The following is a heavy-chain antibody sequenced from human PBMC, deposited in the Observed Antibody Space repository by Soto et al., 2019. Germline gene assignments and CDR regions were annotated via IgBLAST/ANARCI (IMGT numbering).Heavy chain of an antibody. V-gene: IGHV1-3*05. CDR2: INAGNGNT. CDR3: ARVGGWYVPDY. Sequence: QVQLVQSGAEEKKPGASVKVSCKASGYTFTSYAMHWVRQAPGQRLEWMGWINAGNGNTKYSQKFQGRVTIPRDTSASTAYMELSSLRSEDTAVYYCARVGGWYVPDYWGQGTLVTVSS. CDR1: GYTFTSYA. J-gene: IGHJ4*02. D-gene: IGHD6-19*01.